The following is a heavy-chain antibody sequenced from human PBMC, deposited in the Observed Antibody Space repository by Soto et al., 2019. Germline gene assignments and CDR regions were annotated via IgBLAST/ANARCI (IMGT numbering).Heavy chain of an antibody. CDR2: IFYSGTT. D-gene: IGHD3-22*01. CDR1: GGSISSSSYF. J-gene: IGHJ4*02. CDR3: AREVDYYDSSGYPAEIYFDY. V-gene: IGHV4-39*07. Sequence: PSETLSLTCSVSGGSISSSSYFWGWVRQPPGQGLEWLATIFYSGTTYYNPSLKSRLTISADTSKNQFSLKLSSVTAADTAVYYCAREVDYYDSSGYPAEIYFDYWGQGTLVTVSS.